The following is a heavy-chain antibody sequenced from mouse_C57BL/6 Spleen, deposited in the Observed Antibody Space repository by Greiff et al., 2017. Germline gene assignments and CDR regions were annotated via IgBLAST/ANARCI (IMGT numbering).Heavy chain of an antibody. D-gene: IGHD2-2*01. CDR1: GYAFTNYL. J-gene: IGHJ4*01. Sequence: VQLQQSGAELVRPGTSVKVSCKASGYAFTNYLIEWVKQWPGQGLEWIGVINHGSGGTNYNEKFKGKATLTADKSSSTSYMQLSSLTSEDSAVYVGARGGVTRAMDYWGQGTSVTVSS. V-gene: IGHV1-54*01. CDR2: INHGSGGT. CDR3: ARGGVTRAMDY.